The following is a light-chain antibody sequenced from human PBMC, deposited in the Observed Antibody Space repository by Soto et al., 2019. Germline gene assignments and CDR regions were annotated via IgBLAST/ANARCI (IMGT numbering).Light chain of an antibody. CDR1: QNINNY. J-gene: IGKJ5*01. V-gene: IGKV1-39*01. CDR2: TAF. CDR3: QQGDNIPFT. Sequence: DIQMTQSPSSLSASIGDRVTITCRATQNINNYLNWYQQKPGKAPKLLIYTAFNLQAGVSSRFSGSGSGTDFTLIINNLQPEDFATYYCQQGDNIPFTFGQGTRLEMK.